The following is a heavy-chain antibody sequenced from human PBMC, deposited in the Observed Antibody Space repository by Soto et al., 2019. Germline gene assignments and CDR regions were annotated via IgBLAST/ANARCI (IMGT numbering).Heavy chain of an antibody. CDR3: ARGIAAAGTRWFDP. J-gene: IGHJ5*02. V-gene: IGHV3-48*01. CDR2: ISSSSSTI. D-gene: IGHD6-13*01. Sequence: EVQLVESGGGLVQPGGSLRLSCAASGFTFSSYSMNWVRQAPGKGLEWVSYISSSSSTIYYADSVKGRFTISRDNAKNSLYLQMNSLRAEDTAVYYCARGIAAAGTRWFDPWGQGTLVTVSS. CDR1: GFTFSSYS.